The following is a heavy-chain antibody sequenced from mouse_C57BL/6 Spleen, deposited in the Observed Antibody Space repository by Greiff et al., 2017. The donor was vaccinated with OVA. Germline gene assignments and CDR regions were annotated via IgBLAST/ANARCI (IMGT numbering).Heavy chain of an antibody. J-gene: IGHJ4*01. V-gene: IGHV1-64*01. CDR3: ARSSYYSSFPYAMDY. Sequence: QVQLKQPGAELVKPGASVKLSCKASGYTFTSYWMHWVKQRPGQGLEWIGMIHPNSGSTNYNEKFKSKATLTVDKSSSTAYMQLSSLTSEDSAVYYCARSSYYSSFPYAMDYWGQGTSVTVSS. D-gene: IGHD2-12*01. CDR2: IHPNSGST. CDR1: GYTFTSYW.